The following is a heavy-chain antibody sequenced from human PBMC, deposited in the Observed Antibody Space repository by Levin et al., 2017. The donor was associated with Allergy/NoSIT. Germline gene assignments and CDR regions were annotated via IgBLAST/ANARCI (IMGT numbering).Heavy chain of an antibody. CDR1: GYTFTDYW. V-gene: IGHV1-2*02. J-gene: IGHJ3*02. CDR2: IVTNNGGT. D-gene: IGHD3-16*02. CDR3: ARGGSHHGFDI. Sequence: PGGSLRLSCKASGYTFTDYWIHWVRQAPGQGLQWMGWIVTNNGGTNYAQDFRDRVTMTRDTSIGTVYMEMTSLRSDDAAMYYCARGGSHHGFDIWCQGTVVTVSS.